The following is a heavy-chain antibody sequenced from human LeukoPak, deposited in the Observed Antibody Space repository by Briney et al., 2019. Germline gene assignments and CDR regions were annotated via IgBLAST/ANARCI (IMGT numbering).Heavy chain of an antibody. Sequence: GGSLRLSCAASGFTFSSYSMNWVRQAPGKGLEWVSYISSSSSTIYYADSVKGRFTISRDNAKNSLYLQMNSLRAEDTAVYYCARDMRASPVVRVLFDAFDIWGQGTMVTVSS. D-gene: IGHD3-10*01. V-gene: IGHV3-48*01. CDR2: ISSSSSTI. CDR1: GFTFSSYS. J-gene: IGHJ3*02. CDR3: ARDMRASPVVRVLFDAFDI.